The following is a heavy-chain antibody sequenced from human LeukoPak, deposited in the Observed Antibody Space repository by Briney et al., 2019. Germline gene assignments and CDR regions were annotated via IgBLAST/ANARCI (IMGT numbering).Heavy chain of an antibody. CDR3: TKDFYSGNYYSPFDI. Sequence: PGGSLRLSCAASGFTFGPYTMNWVRQAPGKGLEWVSAVSGAAGTTYYADSVKGRFSISRDNSKNTLYLQMNSLRAEDTAIYYCTKDFYSGNYYSPFDIWGQGTMVTVSS. J-gene: IGHJ3*02. D-gene: IGHD1-26*01. V-gene: IGHV3-23*01. CDR2: VSGAAGTT. CDR1: GFTFGPYT.